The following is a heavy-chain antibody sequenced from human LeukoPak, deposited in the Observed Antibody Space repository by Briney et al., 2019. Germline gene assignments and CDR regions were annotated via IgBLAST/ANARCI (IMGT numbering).Heavy chain of an antibody. V-gene: IGHV3-48*03. J-gene: IGHJ4*02. CDR2: MSSTGDII. CDR3: ARDDGGRHTSSLDY. D-gene: IGHD6-6*01. CDR1: GFTFSTYE. Sequence: GGSLRLSCAASGFTFSTYEMHWVRQGPRKGLEWVSYMSSTGDIIYYADSVKGRFTISRDNAKNSLYLQMDSLRAEDTAVYYCARDDGGRHTSSLDYWGQGTLVAVSS.